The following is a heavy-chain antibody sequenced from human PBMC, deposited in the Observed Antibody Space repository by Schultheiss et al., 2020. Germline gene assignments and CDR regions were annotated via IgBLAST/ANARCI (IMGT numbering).Heavy chain of an antibody. CDR1: GFTVSANY. J-gene: IGHJ4*02. CDR2: IYSGGST. D-gene: IGHD5-12*01. CDR3: ARDGWYSGYDYPEGYYFDY. Sequence: WGSLRLSCAASGFTVSANYMSWVRQAPGKGLEWLAIIYSGGSTYYADSVKGRFTISRDNSKNTLYLQMSSLRAEDTAVYYCARDGWYSGYDYPEGYYFDYWGQGTLGTVSS. V-gene: IGHV3-53*05.